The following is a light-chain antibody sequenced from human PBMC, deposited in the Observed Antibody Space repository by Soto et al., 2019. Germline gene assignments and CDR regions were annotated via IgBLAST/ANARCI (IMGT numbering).Light chain of an antibody. V-gene: IGKV1-8*01. CDR3: QHYLNYPIT. CDR2: GAS. CDR1: QDIGSV. J-gene: IGKJ5*01. Sequence: AIRMTQSPSSLSASIGDTVTITCRASQDIGSVLAWYQQKPGTAPKVLISGASGLHGGVPSRFSGSGSRTDFTLTITHLQSEDFATYYCQHYLNYPITFGQGTRL.